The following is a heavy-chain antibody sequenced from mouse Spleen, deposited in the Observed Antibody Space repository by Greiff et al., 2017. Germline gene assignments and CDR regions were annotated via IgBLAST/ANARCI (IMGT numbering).Heavy chain of an antibody. CDR3: ARGGTGRAWFAY. CDR2: IYPRSGNT. D-gene: IGHD4-1*01. V-gene: IGHV1-81*01. J-gene: IGHJ3*01. CDR1: GYTFTSYG. Sequence: VHLVESGAELARPGASVKLSCKASGYTFTSYGISWVKQRTGQGLEWIGEIYPRSGNTYYNEKFKGKATLTADKSSSTAYMELRSLTSEDSAVYFCARGGTGRAWFAYWGQGTLVTVSA.